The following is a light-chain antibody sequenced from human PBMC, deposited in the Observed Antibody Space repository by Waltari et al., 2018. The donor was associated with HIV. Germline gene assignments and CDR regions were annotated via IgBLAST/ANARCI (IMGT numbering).Light chain of an antibody. J-gene: IGLJ2*01. V-gene: IGLV3-25*03. Sequence: SYELTQPTSVSVSPGQTARITCSGDELPKKNTYWYQQKPGQAPVLVIYKDSERPSGIPERFSGSNSGTTVTLTISGVQAEDEADYYCQSADSSGSPYVVFGGGTKLTVL. CDR3: QSADSSGSPYVV. CDR1: ELPKKN. CDR2: KDS.